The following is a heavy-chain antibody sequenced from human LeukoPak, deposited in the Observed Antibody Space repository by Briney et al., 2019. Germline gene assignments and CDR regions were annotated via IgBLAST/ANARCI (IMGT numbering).Heavy chain of an antibody. CDR1: GYTFTRHY. V-gene: IGHV1-2*02. CDR3: ARAAIAVAGDYHYHYMDV. J-gene: IGHJ6*03. D-gene: IGHD6-19*01. Sequence: GASVTVSCTASGYTFTRHYMDWVRQAPGQGLEWMGWSSPGSGDTDYAQRFQGRVTMTRDTSISTAYMELRRLRSDDTAVYYCARAAIAVAGDYHYHYMDVWGKGTTVTVSS. CDR2: SSPGSGDT.